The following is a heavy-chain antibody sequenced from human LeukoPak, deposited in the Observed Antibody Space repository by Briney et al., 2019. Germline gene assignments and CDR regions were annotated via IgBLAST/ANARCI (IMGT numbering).Heavy chain of an antibody. CDR3: GRGVVRYYGSGSYSYYFDY. D-gene: IGHD3-10*01. CDR1: GFPFGSFW. Sequence: PGGSLRLSCAASGFPFGSFWMHWVRQAPGQGLVWVSRINSDGSSIKYADSVKGRITISRDNAKNTLYLQMNSLRAEDTAVYYCGRGVVRYYGSGSYSYYFDYWGQGTLVTVSS. CDR2: INSDGSSI. J-gene: IGHJ4*02. V-gene: IGHV3-74*03.